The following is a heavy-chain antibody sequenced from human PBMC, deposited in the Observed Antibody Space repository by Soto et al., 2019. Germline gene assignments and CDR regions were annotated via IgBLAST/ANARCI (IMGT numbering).Heavy chain of an antibody. CDR1: GGTFSSYA. J-gene: IGHJ6*01. Sequence: SVKVSCKASGGTFSSYAISWVRQAPGQGLEWMGGIIPIFGTANYAQKFQGRVTITADESTSTAYMELSSLRSEDTAVYYCGRTSRGVFSSDYGMDAWGQGNTGTV. CDR2: IIPIFGTA. D-gene: IGHD3-10*01. V-gene: IGHV1-69*13. CDR3: GRTSRGVFSSDYGMDA.